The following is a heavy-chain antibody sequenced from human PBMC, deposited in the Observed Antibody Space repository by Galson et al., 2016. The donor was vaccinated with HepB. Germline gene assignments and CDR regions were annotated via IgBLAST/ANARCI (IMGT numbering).Heavy chain of an antibody. D-gene: IGHD2-8*01. CDR1: GGSVRSPGYC. V-gene: IGHV4-61*08. Sequence: SETLSLTCTVSGGSVRSPGYCWTWIRQPPGKGLEWIGFICHSGTPYYKPSLQSRVTMSIDTSKNQFSLKVTSVTAADTAIYYCARGRNGGIDPWGQGILVPVSS. CDR3: ARGRNGGIDP. CDR2: ICHSGTP. J-gene: IGHJ5*02.